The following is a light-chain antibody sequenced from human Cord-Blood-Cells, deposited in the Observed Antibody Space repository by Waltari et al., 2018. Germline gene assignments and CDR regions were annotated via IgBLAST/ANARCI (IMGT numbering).Light chain of an antibody. CDR1: QSVSSN. Sequence: EIVMTQSPATLSVSPGERATLSCRASQSVSSNLAWYQQKPGKAPSLLIYGASTRATGIPARFSGSGSGTEFTLTISSLQSEDFAVYYCQQYNNWPLTFGGGTKVEIK. V-gene: IGKV3-15*01. CDR2: GAS. J-gene: IGKJ4*01. CDR3: QQYNNWPLT.